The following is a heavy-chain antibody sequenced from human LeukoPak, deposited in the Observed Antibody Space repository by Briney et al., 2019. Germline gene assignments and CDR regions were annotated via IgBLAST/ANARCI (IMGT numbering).Heavy chain of an antibody. CDR2: INAGNGNT. J-gene: IGHJ4*02. CDR3: ARSRAFYYGSGSYPILDY. V-gene: IGHV1-3*01. Sequence: ASVKVSCKASGYTFTSYAMHWVRQAPGQRLEWMGWINAGNGNTKYSQKFQGRVTITRDTSASTAYMELSSLRSEDTAVYYCARSRAFYYGSGSYPILDYWGQGTLVTVSS. CDR1: GYTFTSYA. D-gene: IGHD3-10*01.